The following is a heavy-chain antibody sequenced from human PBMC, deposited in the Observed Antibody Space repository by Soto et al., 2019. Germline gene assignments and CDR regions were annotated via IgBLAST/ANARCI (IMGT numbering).Heavy chain of an antibody. V-gene: IGHV3-74*01. Sequence: EVQLVESGGGLAQPGGSLRLSCTASGFTFSSYWMHWVRQVPGKGLVWVSRISSDGSDTTYADSVKGRFTISRDNAKNILYLQMNSLRDEDTAVYYCARDRWGILPDIWGQGTMVIVSS. CDR2: ISSDGSDT. D-gene: IGHD7-27*01. CDR3: ARDRWGILPDI. CDR1: GFTFSSYW. J-gene: IGHJ3*02.